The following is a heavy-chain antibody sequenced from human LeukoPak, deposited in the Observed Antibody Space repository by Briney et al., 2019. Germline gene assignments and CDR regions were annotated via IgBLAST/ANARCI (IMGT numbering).Heavy chain of an antibody. V-gene: IGHV4-59*01. CDR2: IYYSGST. J-gene: IGHJ6*03. Sequence: PSETLSLTCAVSGASTNDFYWTWIRQPPGKGLEWIGYIYYSGSTNYNPSLKSRVTISVDTSKNQFSLKLSSVTAADTAVYYCARTYYDFWSGYSNYYYYMDVWGKGTTVTVSS. D-gene: IGHD3-3*01. CDR3: ARTYYDFWSGYSNYYYYMDV. CDR1: GASTNDFY.